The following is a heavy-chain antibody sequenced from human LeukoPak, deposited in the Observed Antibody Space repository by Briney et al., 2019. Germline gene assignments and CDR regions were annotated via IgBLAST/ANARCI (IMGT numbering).Heavy chain of an antibody. V-gene: IGHV3-53*01. CDR3: AKDLNYYGSGSVVDAFDI. D-gene: IGHD3-10*01. Sequence: GGSLRLSCAASGFTVSSNYMSWVRQAPGKGLEWVSVIYSGGSTYYADSVKGRFTISRDNSKNTLYLQMNSLRAEDTAVYYCAKDLNYYGSGSVVDAFDIWGQGTMVTVSS. J-gene: IGHJ3*02. CDR1: GFTVSSNY. CDR2: IYSGGST.